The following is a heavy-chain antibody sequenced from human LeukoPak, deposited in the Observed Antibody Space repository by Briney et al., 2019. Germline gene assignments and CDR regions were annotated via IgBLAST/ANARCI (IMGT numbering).Heavy chain of an antibody. Sequence: PGGALRLSCAGSGFTFSGYWVHWVREAPGKGLVWVSRINTEGSSTTYADSVKGRLTISRDNAKNTLYLQMNSLRAEDTAVYYCARASYYHETWFDPWGQGTLVTVSS. J-gene: IGHJ5*02. D-gene: IGHD3-22*01. CDR3: ARASYYHETWFDP. V-gene: IGHV3-74*01. CDR1: GFTFSGYW. CDR2: INTEGSST.